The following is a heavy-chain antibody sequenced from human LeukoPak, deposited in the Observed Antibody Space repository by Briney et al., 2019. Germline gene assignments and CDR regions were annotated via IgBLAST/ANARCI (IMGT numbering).Heavy chain of an antibody. Sequence: GASVKVSCKASGYTFTSYDINWVRQATGRGLEWMGWMNPNSGNTGYAQKFQGRVTMTRNTSISTAYMELSSLRSEDTAVYYCATVPIRDGYNQYYFDYWGQGTLVTVSS. J-gene: IGHJ4*02. CDR2: MNPNSGNT. CDR1: GYTFTSYD. CDR3: ATVPIRDGYNQYYFDY. D-gene: IGHD5-24*01. V-gene: IGHV1-8*01.